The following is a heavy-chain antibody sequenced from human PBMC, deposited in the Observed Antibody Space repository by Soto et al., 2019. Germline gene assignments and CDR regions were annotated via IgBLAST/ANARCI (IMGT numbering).Heavy chain of an antibody. CDR2: IYYSGST. CDR1: GGSVSSGSYY. V-gene: IGHV4-61*01. Sequence: SETLSLTCTVSGGSVSSGSYYWSWIRQPPGKGLEWIGYIYYSGSTNYNPSLKSRVTISVDTSKNQFSLKLGSVTAADTAVYYCARDQGGYSYGYYYGMDVWGQGTTVTVSS. CDR3: ARDQGGYSYGYYYGMDV. J-gene: IGHJ6*02. D-gene: IGHD5-18*01.